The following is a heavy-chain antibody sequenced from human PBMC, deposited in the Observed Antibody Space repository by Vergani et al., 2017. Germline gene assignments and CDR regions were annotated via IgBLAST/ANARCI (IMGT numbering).Heavy chain of an antibody. CDR3: ASQFWVSQGVGAFET. J-gene: IGHJ3*02. Sequence: QVKLQESGPGLLKPSQTLSLTCTVSGESIRSGSHYWSWIRQPAGKGPEWIGHIHTGGSTDFNPSFKSRVSISVDTSKSQFSLRLTTLTAADTAVYYCASQFWVSQGVGAFETWVRGTEVSVSS. CDR2: IHTGGST. CDR1: GESIRSGSHY. V-gene: IGHV4-61*02. D-gene: IGHD3-16*01.